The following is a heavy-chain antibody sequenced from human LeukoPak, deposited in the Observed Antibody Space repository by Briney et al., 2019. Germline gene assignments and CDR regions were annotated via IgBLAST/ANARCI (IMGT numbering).Heavy chain of an antibody. V-gene: IGHV3-7*04. CDR2: IKQDGSKK. CDR3: TRVGYIDEGIDY. Sequence: GGSLRLSCAASGFSFNAYAMTWVRQAPGKGLEWVANIKQDGSKKSYVDSVKGRFTISRDNAKNSLYLQMNSLRAEDTAIYYCTRVGYIDEGIDYWGQGTLVTVSS. J-gene: IGHJ4*02. CDR1: GFSFNAYA. D-gene: IGHD5-24*01.